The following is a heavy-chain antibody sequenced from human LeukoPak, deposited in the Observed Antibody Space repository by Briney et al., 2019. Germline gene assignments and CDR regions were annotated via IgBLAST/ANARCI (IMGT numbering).Heavy chain of an antibody. D-gene: IGHD1-26*01. J-gene: IGHJ5*02. CDR2: SYSSWNT. CDR1: GGSINSDSYQ. CDR3: ARGRGGTYYWYDP. Sequence: PSQTLSLTCTVSGGSINSDSYQWSWIRQPAGKGMEWIGRSYSSWNTNHNPPLKNRDTISVDTSKNQFSLKLTSVTAADPAVYYCARGRGGTYYWYDPWGQGTLVTVSS. V-gene: IGHV4-61*02.